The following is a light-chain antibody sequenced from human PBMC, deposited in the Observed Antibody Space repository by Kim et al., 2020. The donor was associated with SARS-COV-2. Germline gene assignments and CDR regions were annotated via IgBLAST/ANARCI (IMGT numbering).Light chain of an antibody. V-gene: IGKV1-9*01. Sequence: ESVGDRLPLPGQASQGISSYLALYQQQSERASNLLIYAASSLQSGVPSRFSVSGSGTDFTLTISSLQPEDFATYYCQPLNSYPSYTFGQVTNLEI. CDR3: QPLNSYPSYT. J-gene: IGKJ2*01. CDR2: AAS. CDR1: QGISSY.